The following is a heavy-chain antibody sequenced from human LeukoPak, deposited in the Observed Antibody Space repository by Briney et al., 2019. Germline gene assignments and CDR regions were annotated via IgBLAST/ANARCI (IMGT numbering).Heavy chain of an antibody. Sequence: SQTLSLTCAISGDSVSSNSAAWNWIRQSPSRGLEWLGRTYYRSKWYNDYAVSVKSRITINPHTSKNQFSLQLTSVTPEDTAVYYCARERQLAPDSYYYYYYGMDVWGQGTTVTVSS. CDR3: ARERQLAPDSYYYYYYGMDV. V-gene: IGHV6-1*01. D-gene: IGHD6-6*01. CDR2: TYYRSKWYN. J-gene: IGHJ6*02. CDR1: GDSVSSNSAA.